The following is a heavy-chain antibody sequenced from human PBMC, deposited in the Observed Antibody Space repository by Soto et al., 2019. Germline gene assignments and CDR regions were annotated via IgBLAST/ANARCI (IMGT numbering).Heavy chain of an antibody. CDR1: GGSISGFY. V-gene: IGHV4-4*07. CDR3: ARGPFCGDDCYFDV. D-gene: IGHD2-21*02. CDR2: IYSSGTT. Sequence: SETLSLTCTVAGGSISGFYWSWVRQPAGKGLEWIGRIYSSGTTKYNPSLRNRVTMSVDTSTDQYSLNLTSMTAADTAVYFCARGPFCGDDCYFDVWGQGTQVTVSS. J-gene: IGHJ4*02.